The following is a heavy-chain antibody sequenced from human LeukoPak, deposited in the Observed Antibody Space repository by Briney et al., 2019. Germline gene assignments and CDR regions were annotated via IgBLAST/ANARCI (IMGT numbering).Heavy chain of an antibody. D-gene: IGHD3-22*01. Sequence: SETLSLTCTVSGGSISSSSYYWGWIRQPPGKGLEWIGSIYYSGSTYYNPSLKSRDTISVDTSKNQFSLKLSSVTAADTAVYYCARHYYDSSGYSVDPWGQGTLVTVSS. V-gene: IGHV4-39*01. CDR2: IYYSGST. CDR1: GGSISSSSYY. CDR3: ARHYYDSSGYSVDP. J-gene: IGHJ5*02.